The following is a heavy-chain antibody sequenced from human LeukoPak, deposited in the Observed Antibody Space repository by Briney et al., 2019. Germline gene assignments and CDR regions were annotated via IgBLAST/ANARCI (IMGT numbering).Heavy chain of an antibody. CDR3: VRPSFSSNSWSFFDY. D-gene: IGHD6-13*01. Sequence: PSETLSLTCTVSGGSISSYYWSWIRQPAGKGLEWIGRIYTSGSTNYNPSLKSRVTMSVDTSKNQFSLKLSSVTAADTAVYYCVRPSFSSNSWSFFDYWGQGTLVTVSS. CDR2: IYTSGST. J-gene: IGHJ4*02. V-gene: IGHV4-4*07. CDR1: GGSISSYY.